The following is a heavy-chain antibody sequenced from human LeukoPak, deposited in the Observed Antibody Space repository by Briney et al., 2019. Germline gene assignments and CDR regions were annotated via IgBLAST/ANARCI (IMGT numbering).Heavy chain of an antibody. D-gene: IGHD1-1*01. CDR1: GGSISSSSYY. J-gene: IGHJ4*02. Sequence: NPSETLSLTCTVSGGSISSSSYYWGWIRQPPGKGLEWIGSIYYSGSTYYNPSLKSRVTISVDTSKNQCSLKLSSVTAAATAVYFCARHEVERRLFDYWGQGTLVTVSS. V-gene: IGHV4-39*01. CDR2: IYYSGST. CDR3: ARHEVERRLFDY.